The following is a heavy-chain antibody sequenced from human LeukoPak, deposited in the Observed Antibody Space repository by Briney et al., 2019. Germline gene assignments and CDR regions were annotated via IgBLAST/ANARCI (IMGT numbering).Heavy chain of an antibody. V-gene: IGHV4-34*01. D-gene: IGHD6-19*01. CDR2: INHSGST. Sequence: PSETLSLTCAVYGGSFSGYYWSWIRQPPGKGLEWIGEINHSGSTNYNPSLKSRVTISVDTSKNQFSLKLSSVTAADTAVYYCARDDGVYSSGPYLQHWGQGTLVTVSS. CDR1: GGSFSGYY. CDR3: ARDDGVYSSGPYLQH. J-gene: IGHJ1*01.